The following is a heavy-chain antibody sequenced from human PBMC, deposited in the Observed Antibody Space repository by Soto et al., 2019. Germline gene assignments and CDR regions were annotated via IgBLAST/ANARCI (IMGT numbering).Heavy chain of an antibody. D-gene: IGHD6-13*01. CDR3: AISSPAGVYYGMDV. Sequence: QVQLQESGPGLVKPSQTLSLTCTVSGGSISSGDYYWSWIRQPPGKGLEWIGYIYYSGSTYYNPSLHSRVTISVGPSKNQFSLKLSSVTAADTAVYYCAISSPAGVYYGMDVWGQGTTVTVSS. V-gene: IGHV4-30-4*01. J-gene: IGHJ6*02. CDR2: IYYSGST. CDR1: GGSISSGDYY.